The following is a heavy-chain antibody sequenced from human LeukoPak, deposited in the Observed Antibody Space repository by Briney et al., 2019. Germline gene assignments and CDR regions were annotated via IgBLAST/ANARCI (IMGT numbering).Heavy chain of an antibody. D-gene: IGHD3-3*02. V-gene: IGHV3-30*02. CDR2: IRYDGNNK. CDR1: GSTFSNYG. J-gene: IGHJ4*02. CDR3: ARSPLADYFDY. Sequence: GGSLRLSCAASGSTFSNYGMHWVRQAPGKGLQWVTFIRYDGNNKFYADSVKGRFTISRDNSKSSLYLQMNSLRAEDTAVYYCARSPLADYFDYWGQGTLVTVSS.